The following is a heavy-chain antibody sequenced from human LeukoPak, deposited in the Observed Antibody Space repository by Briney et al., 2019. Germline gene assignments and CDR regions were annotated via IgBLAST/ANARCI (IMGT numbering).Heavy chain of an antibody. D-gene: IGHD4-23*01. V-gene: IGHV3-30*02. J-gene: IGHJ4*02. CDR1: GFTFSSYG. CDR3: AKLPTTGGGNRSTLDY. Sequence: GGSLRLSCAASGFTFSSYGMHWVRQAPGKGLEWVAVIWYDGSNKYYADSVKGRFTISRDNSKNTLYLQMNSLRAEDTAVYYCAKLPTTGGGNRSTLDYWGQGTLVTVSS. CDR2: IWYDGSNK.